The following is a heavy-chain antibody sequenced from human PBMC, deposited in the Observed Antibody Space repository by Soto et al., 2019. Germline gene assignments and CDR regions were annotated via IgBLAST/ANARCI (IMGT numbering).Heavy chain of an antibody. CDR2: ISYDGSNK. CDR1: GFTFSSYG. V-gene: IGHV3-30*18. J-gene: IGHJ4*02. D-gene: IGHD3-22*01. Sequence: GGSLRLSCAASGFTFSSYGMHWVRQAPGKGLEWVAVISYDGSNKYYADSVKGRFTISRDNSKNTLYLQMNSLRAEDTAVYYCAKDGPMGIYYDSSGPHYWGQGTLVTVSS. CDR3: AKDGPMGIYYDSSGPHY.